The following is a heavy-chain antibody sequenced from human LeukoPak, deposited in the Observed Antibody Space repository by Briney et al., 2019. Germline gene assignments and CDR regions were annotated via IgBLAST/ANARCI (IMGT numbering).Heavy chain of an antibody. J-gene: IGHJ3*02. CDR1: GASISSSGYF. Sequence: PLETLSLTCTVSGASISSSGYFWGWIRQPPGKGLEWIGSLHYTGSPYYNPSLKSRVTITADTSKNQFYLNVGSVTATDKAVYYCARRPSTMNAFDIWGQGTMVTVS. D-gene: IGHD5-24*01. V-gene: IGHV4-39*01. CDR3: ARRPSTMNAFDI. CDR2: LHYTGSP.